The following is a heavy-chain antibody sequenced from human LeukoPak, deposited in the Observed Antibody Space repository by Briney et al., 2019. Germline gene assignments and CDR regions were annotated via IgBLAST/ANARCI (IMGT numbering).Heavy chain of an antibody. J-gene: IGHJ3*02. V-gene: IGHV3-30-3*01. CDR2: ISYDGSNK. Sequence: HSGRTLRLSCAASGFTFSSYAMHWARQAPGKGLEWVAVISYDGSNKYYADSVKGRFTISRDKSKNTLYLQMNSLRAEDTAVYYCARDFGTGNYGSGSYYSDAFDIWGQRTLVPDSS. CDR1: GFTFSSYA. D-gene: IGHD3-10*01. CDR3: ARDFGTGNYGSGSYYSDAFDI.